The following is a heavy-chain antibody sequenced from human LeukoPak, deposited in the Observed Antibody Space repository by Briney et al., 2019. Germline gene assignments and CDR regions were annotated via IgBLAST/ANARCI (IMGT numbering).Heavy chain of an antibody. CDR2: ISAYNGNT. V-gene: IGHV1-18*01. Sequence: ASVKVSCKASGYTFTSYGISWVRQAPGQGLEWMGWISAYNGNTNYAQKLRGRVTMTTDTSTSTAYMELRSLRSDDTAVYYCATARGVGTTVDYWGQGTLVTVSS. CDR1: GYTFTSYG. J-gene: IGHJ4*02. CDR3: ATARGVGTTVDY. D-gene: IGHD2-8*01.